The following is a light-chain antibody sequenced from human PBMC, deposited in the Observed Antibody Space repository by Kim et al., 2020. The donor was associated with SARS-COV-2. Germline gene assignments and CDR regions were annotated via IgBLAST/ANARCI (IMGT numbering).Light chain of an antibody. CDR2: KVS. J-gene: IGKJ2*01. Sequence: DVVMTQSPLSLPVTLGQPASISCRSSQSLVYKDGDTYLNWFQQRPGQSPRRLIYKVSNRDSGVPDRFSGTESGTDFTLKISRVEAEDVAVYYCMQGTHWPYTFGQGTKLEIK. CDR1: QSLVYKDGDTY. V-gene: IGKV2-30*01. CDR3: MQGTHWPYT.